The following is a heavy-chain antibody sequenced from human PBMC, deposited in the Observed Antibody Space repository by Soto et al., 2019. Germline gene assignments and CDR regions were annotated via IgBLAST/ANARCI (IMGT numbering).Heavy chain of an antibody. Sequence: QVQLVQSEAEVKKPGASVKVSCKASGYTFTSYDINWVRQATGQGLEWMGWMNPNSGNTGYAQKLQGRVTMTRNTSISTAHMELSSLRSEDTAVYYCARGINYYASGDDAFDIWGQGTMVTVSS. D-gene: IGHD3-10*01. CDR3: ARGINYYASGDDAFDI. J-gene: IGHJ3*02. CDR1: GYTFTSYD. V-gene: IGHV1-8*01. CDR2: MNPNSGNT.